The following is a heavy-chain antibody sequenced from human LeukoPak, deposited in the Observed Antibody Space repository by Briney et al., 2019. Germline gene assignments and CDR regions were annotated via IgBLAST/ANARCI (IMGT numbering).Heavy chain of an antibody. D-gene: IGHD2-15*01. J-gene: IGHJ4*02. CDR2: IYPGDSDT. CDR1: GHNFTSYW. V-gene: IGHV5-51*01. CDR3: ARLAGSGGSCYRCFDY. Sequence: GESLQISCKGSGHNFTSYWIGWVRQLPGKGLEWMGIIYPGDSDTRYSPSFQGQVTISADKSISTAYLQWSSLEASDTAMYYCARLAGSGGSCYRCFDYWGQGTLVTVSS.